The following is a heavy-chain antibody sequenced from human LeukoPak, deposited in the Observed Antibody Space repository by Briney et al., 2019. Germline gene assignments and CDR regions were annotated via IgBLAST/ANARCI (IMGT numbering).Heavy chain of an antibody. CDR1: GGSISSYY. CDR3: ASGSSQLWDY. V-gene: IGHV4-59*01. Sequence: SETLSLTCTVSGGSISSYYWSWIRQPPGKGLEWIGYIYYSGSTNYNPSLKSRVTISVDTSKNQFSLKLSSVTAADTAVYYCASGSSQLWDYWGQGTLVTASS. CDR2: IYYSGST. D-gene: IGHD5-18*01. J-gene: IGHJ4*02.